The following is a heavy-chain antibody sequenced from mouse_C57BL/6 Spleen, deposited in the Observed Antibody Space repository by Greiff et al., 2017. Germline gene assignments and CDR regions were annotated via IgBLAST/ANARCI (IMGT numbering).Heavy chain of an antibody. J-gene: IGHJ3*01. Sequence: QVQLQQSGAELVKPGASVKLSCKASGYTFTSYWMHWVKQRPGQGLEWIGMIHPNSGSTNYNEKFKSKATLTVDKSSSTAYMQLSSLTSEDSAVYYGAREGYYGSSWFAYWGQGTLVTVSA. V-gene: IGHV1-64*01. CDR2: IHPNSGST. CDR3: AREGYYGSSWFAY. D-gene: IGHD1-1*01. CDR1: GYTFTSYW.